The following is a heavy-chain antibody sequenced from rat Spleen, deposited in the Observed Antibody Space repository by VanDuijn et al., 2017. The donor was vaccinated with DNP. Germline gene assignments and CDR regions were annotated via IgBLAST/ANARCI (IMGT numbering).Heavy chain of an antibody. D-gene: IGHD1-11*01. V-gene: IGHV5-17*01. CDR3: ARRGYGGRGFFDY. J-gene: IGHJ2*01. CDR2: ITYDVIRT. Sequence: EVQLVESGGGLVQPGRSLKLSCAASGFTLSDYAMVWARQAPKKGLEWVATITYDVIRTYYRDSVKGRFTISRDNAKSTLNLQMDSLRSEDTATYYCARRGYGGRGFFDYWGQGVMVTVSS. CDR1: GFTLSDYA.